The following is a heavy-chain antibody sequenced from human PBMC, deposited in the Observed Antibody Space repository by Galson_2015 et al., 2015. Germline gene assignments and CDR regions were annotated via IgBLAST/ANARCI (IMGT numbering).Heavy chain of an antibody. Sequence: SLRLSCAASGFTFSIYGMNWVRQAPGKGLEWISRISGDGTSKSYADSVKGRFTISRDNAKNTHYLRMKSLRAEDMAVYYCARDTRWERTVGFDYWGRGTLVTVSS. V-gene: IGHV3-74*01. CDR3: ARDTRWERTVGFDY. D-gene: IGHD3-16*01. CDR2: ISGDGTSK. J-gene: IGHJ4*02. CDR1: GFTFSIYG.